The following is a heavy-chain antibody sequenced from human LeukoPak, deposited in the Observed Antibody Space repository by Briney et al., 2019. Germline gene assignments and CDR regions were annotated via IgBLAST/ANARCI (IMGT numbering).Heavy chain of an antibody. CDR1: GFTVSSNY. CDR2: IYSGGST. CDR3: AKDQGNDYGDQLHY. Sequence: PGGSLRLSCAASGFTVSSNYMSWVRQAPGKGLEWVSVIYSGGSTYYADSVKGRFSISRDTSSVYLHMNGLRAEDTALYYCAKDQGNDYGDQLHYWGQGTLVTVSS. V-gene: IGHV3-53*01. J-gene: IGHJ4*02. D-gene: IGHD4/OR15-4a*01.